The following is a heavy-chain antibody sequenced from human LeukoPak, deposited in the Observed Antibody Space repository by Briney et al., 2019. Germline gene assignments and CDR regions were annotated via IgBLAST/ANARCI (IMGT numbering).Heavy chain of an antibody. CDR1: GFTFSGSD. J-gene: IGHJ4*02. V-gene: IGHV3-73*01. CDR3: TTLDFDY. CDR2: IRIKTNSYAT. Sequence: GGSLRLSCAASGFTFSGSDMHWVRQASGKGLERVGRIRIKTNSYATAYAASVKGRFTISRDDSKNTAYLQMNSLKTEDTDVYYCTTLDFDYWGQGTLVTVSS.